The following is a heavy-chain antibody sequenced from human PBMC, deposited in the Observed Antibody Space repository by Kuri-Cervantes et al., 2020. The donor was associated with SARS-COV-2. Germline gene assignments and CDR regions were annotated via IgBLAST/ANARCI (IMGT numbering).Heavy chain of an antibody. J-gene: IGHJ6*02. CDR1: GGSISSYY. CDR2: IYYSGST. V-gene: IGHV4-59*01. D-gene: IGHD2-2*01. CDR3: ARDRYCSSTSCYDVAYGTDV. Sequence: GSLRLSCTVSGGSISSYYWSWIRQPPGKGLEWIGYIYYSGSTNYNPPLKSRVTISVDTSKNQFSLKLSSVTAADTAVYYCARDRYCSSTSCYDVAYGTDVWGQGTTVTVSS.